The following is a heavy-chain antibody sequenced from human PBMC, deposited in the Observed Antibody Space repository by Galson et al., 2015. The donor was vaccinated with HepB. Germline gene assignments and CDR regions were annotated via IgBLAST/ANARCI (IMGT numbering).Heavy chain of an antibody. V-gene: IGHV7-4-1*02. CDR1: GYTFTSYG. Sequence: TVKVSCKASGYTFTSYGISWVRQAPGKGLEWLGWINANTGNPTYAQGFTGRFVFSLDTSVSTAYLQISSLKAEDTAVYYCARHGTNWNDPRSAFDIWGQGTMVTVSS. CDR2: INANTGNP. CDR3: ARHGTNWNDPRSAFDI. J-gene: IGHJ3*02. D-gene: IGHD1-1*01.